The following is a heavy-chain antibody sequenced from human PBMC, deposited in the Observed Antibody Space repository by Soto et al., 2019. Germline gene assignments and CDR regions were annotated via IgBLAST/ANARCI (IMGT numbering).Heavy chain of an antibody. CDR1: GGTFSSYA. CDR2: IIPIFGTA. Sequence: QVQLVQSGAEVKKPGSSVKVSCKASGGTFSSYAISWVRQAPGQGLEWMGGIIPIFGTANYAQKFQGRVTITADESTSTAYMELSSLRSEDTAVYYCARDRYLVGGGYDYFFDYWGQGTLVTVSS. D-gene: IGHD5-12*01. V-gene: IGHV1-69*01. J-gene: IGHJ4*02. CDR3: ARDRYLVGGGYDYFFDY.